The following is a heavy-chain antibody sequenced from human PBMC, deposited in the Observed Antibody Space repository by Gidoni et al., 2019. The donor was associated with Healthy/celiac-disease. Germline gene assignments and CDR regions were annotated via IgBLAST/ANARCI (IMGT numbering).Heavy chain of an antibody. D-gene: IGHD3-22*01. CDR1: GFTFSSYA. CDR3: AKDLDYYDSSGTFDY. V-gene: IGHV3-23*01. CDR2: ISGSGGST. J-gene: IGHJ4*02. Sequence: LESGGGLVQPGGSLRLSCAASGFTFSSYAMSWVRQAPGKGLEWVSAISGSGGSTYYADSVKGRFTISRDNSKNTLYLQMNSLRAEDTAVYYCAKDLDYYDSSGTFDYWGQGTLVTVSS.